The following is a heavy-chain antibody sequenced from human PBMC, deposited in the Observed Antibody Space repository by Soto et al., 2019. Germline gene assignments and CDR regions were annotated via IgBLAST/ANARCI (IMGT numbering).Heavy chain of an antibody. Sequence: QVQLVESGGGVVQPGRSLRLSCAASGFTFSSYGMHWVRQAPGKGLEWVAVISYDGSNKYYADSVKGRFIISRDNSKNTLYLQMNSLRAEDTAVYYCAKALKGYCSGGSCYSQIDYWGQGTLVTVSS. CDR2: ISYDGSNK. V-gene: IGHV3-30*18. CDR3: AKALKGYCSGGSCYSQIDY. J-gene: IGHJ4*02. CDR1: GFTFSSYG. D-gene: IGHD2-15*01.